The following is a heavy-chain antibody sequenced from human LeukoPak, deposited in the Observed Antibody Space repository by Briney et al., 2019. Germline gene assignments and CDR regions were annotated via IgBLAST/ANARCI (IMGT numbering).Heavy chain of an antibody. D-gene: IGHD6-13*01. J-gene: IGHJ5*02. Sequence: SETPSLTCTVSGGSISSSSYYWGWIRQPPGKGLEWIGSIYYSGSTYYNPSLKSRVTISVDTSKNQFSLKLSSVTAADTAVYYCARPHRRIAAAGTKGGNWFDPWGQGTLVTVSS. CDR3: ARPHRRIAAAGTKGGNWFDP. CDR2: IYYSGST. CDR1: GGSISSSSYY. V-gene: IGHV4-39*01.